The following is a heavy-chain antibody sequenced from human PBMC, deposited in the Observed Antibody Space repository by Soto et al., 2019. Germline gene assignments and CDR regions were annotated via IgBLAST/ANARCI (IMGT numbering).Heavy chain of an antibody. Sequence: SETLSLTCTVSGGSISSYYWSWIRQPPGKGLEWIGYINHSGSTNYNPSLKSRVTISVDTSKNQFSLKLSSVTAADTAVYYCARGLTTVTTVRYFDYWGQGALVTVSS. CDR3: ARGLTTVTTVRYFDY. CDR2: INHSGST. J-gene: IGHJ4*02. V-gene: IGHV4-59*12. D-gene: IGHD4-17*01. CDR1: GGSISSYY.